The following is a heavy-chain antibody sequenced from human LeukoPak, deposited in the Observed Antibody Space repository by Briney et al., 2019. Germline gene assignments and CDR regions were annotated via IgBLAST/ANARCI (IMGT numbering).Heavy chain of an antibody. V-gene: IGHV1-2*06. J-gene: IGHJ4*02. CDR1: TYTFTVYY. D-gene: IGHD3-3*01. CDR2: INPSNGDT. CDR3: ARVSGGTLWTFDY. Sequence: ASVKVSCKASTYTFTVYYLHWVRQAPGQGLEWMGRINPSNGDTIYAQKFQGRVTMTRDTSISTASMQLNRLRSDDTAVYYCARVSGGTLWTFDYWGQGTLVTVSS.